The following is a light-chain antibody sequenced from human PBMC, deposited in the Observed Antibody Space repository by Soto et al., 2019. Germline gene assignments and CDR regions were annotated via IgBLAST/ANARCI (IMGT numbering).Light chain of an antibody. Sequence: EIVLTQSPGTLSLSPGERATLSCRASQSVSSSYLAWYQQRPGQAPRLLIYGASNRATGIPDRFSGSGSGTDFTLTISRLEPEDFAVYFCQQYGNSPLTFXGVTKVDIK. CDR1: QSVSSSY. CDR3: QQYGNSPLT. J-gene: IGKJ4*01. CDR2: GAS. V-gene: IGKV3-20*01.